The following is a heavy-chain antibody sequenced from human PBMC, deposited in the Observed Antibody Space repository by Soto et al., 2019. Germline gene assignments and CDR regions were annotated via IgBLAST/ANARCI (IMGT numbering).Heavy chain of an antibody. D-gene: IGHD2-21*02. Sequence: QVQLVQSGAEVKKPGASVKVSCKASGDTFTDYYIHWVRQAPGQGLEWMGTVYPSGGHTTYAQHFLGRMTMTRDTSTSTLDMDLTSLTSEDTAVYYCAIGGHVVVVTAALDFWGQGTLVTVSS. J-gene: IGHJ4*02. V-gene: IGHV1-46*01. CDR3: AIGGHVVVVTAALDF. CDR2: VYPSGGHT. CDR1: GDTFTDYY.